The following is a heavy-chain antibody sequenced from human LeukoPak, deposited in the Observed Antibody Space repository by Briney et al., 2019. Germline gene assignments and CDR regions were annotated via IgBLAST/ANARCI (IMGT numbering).Heavy chain of an antibody. V-gene: IGHV4-59*01. Sequence: SETLSLTCTVSGGSISSYYWSWIRQPPGKGLEWIGYVYYSGSTNYNPSLKSRVTISVDTSENQFSLKLSSVTAADTAVYYCARDRAYYYDSSGYYYFDHWGQGTLVTVSS. CDR2: VYYSGST. J-gene: IGHJ4*02. CDR3: ARDRAYYYDSSGYYYFDH. CDR1: GGSISSYY. D-gene: IGHD3-22*01.